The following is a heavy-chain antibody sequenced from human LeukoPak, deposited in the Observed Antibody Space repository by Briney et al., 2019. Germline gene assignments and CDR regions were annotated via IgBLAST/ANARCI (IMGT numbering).Heavy chain of an antibody. CDR1: GGTFSSYA. D-gene: IGHD3-10*01. V-gene: IGHV1-46*01. J-gene: IGHJ4*02. CDR3: ARDSRGAFDY. Sequence: GASVKVSCKASGGTFSSYAISWVRQAPGQGLEWMGIINPSGGSTSYAQRFQGRVTMTRDTSTSTVYMELSSLRSEDTAVYYCARDSRGAFDYWGQGTLVTVSS. CDR2: INPSGGST.